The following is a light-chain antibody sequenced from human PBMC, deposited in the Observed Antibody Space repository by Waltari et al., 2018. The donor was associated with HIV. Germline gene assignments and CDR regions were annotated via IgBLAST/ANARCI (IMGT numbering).Light chain of an antibody. CDR2: GAS. V-gene: IGKV3-20*01. J-gene: IGKJ4*01. CDR1: QSVTSSF. Sequence: ELVLTQSPGTLPVSPGERATLSCRASQSVTSSFLSWYQQKPGQAPRLLIYGASSRATGRPDRFSGGGSGTDFTLTISRLEPEDFAVYYCQQYGSSPLTFGGGTKVDIK. CDR3: QQYGSSPLT.